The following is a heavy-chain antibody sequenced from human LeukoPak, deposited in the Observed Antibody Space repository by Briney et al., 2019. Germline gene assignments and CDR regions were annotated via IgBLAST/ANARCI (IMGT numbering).Heavy chain of an antibody. D-gene: IGHD2-21*02. CDR3: ARDRSSSMVVTALWGFDY. CDR1: GYTFTSYY. J-gene: IGHJ4*02. Sequence: GASVKVSCKASGYTFTSYYIHWVRQAPGQGLEWMGIINPSAGNTACPQKFQGRVTMTRDTSTTTLYMELSSLRSDDTAVYYCARDRSSSMVVTALWGFDYWGQGTLVTVSS. V-gene: IGHV1-46*01. CDR2: INPSAGNT.